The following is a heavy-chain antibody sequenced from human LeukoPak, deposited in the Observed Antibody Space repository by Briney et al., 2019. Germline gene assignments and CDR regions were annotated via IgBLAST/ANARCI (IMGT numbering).Heavy chain of an antibody. CDR1: GFTVSSNY. CDR3: ASPGALGELLGN. Sequence: GGSLRLSCAASGFTVSSNYMSWVRQAPGEGLEWVSVIYSGGSTYYADSVKGRFTISRDNSKNTLYLQMNSLRAEDTAVYYCASPGALGELLGNWAQGTLVTVSS. V-gene: IGHV3-53*01. CDR2: IYSGGST. J-gene: IGHJ4*02. D-gene: IGHD1-26*01.